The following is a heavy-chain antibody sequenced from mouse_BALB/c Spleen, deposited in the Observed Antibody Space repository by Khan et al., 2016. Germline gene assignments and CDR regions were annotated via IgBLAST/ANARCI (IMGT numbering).Heavy chain of an antibody. CDR1: GFSLTSYG. CDR3: VRHYYGSSYWYFDV. V-gene: IGHV2-6-2*01. Sequence: QVQLKESGPDLVAPSQSLSITCTVSGFSLTSYGVHWVRQPPGKGLEWLVVIWSAGSTTYNSALKSRLSISKDNSKSQVFLKMNSLQTDDTAMYYCVRHYYGSSYWYFDVWGAGTTVTVSS. CDR2: IWSAGST. J-gene: IGHJ1*01. D-gene: IGHD1-1*01.